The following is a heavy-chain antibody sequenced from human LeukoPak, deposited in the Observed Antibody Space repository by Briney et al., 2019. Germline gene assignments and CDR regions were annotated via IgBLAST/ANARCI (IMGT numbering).Heavy chain of an antibody. V-gene: IGHV4-4*07. CDR3: AEERGNIYGSNPAY. Sequence: SETLSLTCTVSGASINNCYWSWIRQPAGKGLEWIGRISASGSTNYNPSLKSRDTMSLDTSKNQFSLRLTSVTAADTAVYYCAEERGNIYGSNPAYRGQGALVNGPS. CDR1: GASINNCY. CDR2: ISASGST. D-gene: IGHD2/OR15-2a*01. J-gene: IGHJ4*01.